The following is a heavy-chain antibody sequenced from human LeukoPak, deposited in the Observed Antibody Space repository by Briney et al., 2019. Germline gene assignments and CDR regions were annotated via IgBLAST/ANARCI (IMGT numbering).Heavy chain of an antibody. CDR1: GGSISSYY. V-gene: IGHV4-59*01. Sequence: SETLSLTCTVSGGSISSYYWSWIRQPPGKGLEWIGYIYYSGSTNYNPSLKSRVTISVDTSKNQFSLKLSSVTAADTAVYYCARVGGSGWSYYYYMDVWGKGTTVTISS. CDR2: IYYSGST. D-gene: IGHD6-19*01. CDR3: ARVGGSGWSYYYYMDV. J-gene: IGHJ6*03.